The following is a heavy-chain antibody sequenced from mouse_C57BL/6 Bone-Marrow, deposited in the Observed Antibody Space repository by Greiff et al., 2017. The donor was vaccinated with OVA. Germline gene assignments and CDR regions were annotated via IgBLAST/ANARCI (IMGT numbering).Heavy chain of an antibody. V-gene: IGHV1-19*01. Sequence: VQLQQSGPVLVKPGASVKMSCKASGYTFTDYYMNWVKQSHGKSLEWIGVINPYNGGTSYNQKFKGKATLTVDKSSSTAYMELNSLTSEDSAVYYWARDGYPPFAYWGQGTLVTVSA. CDR2: INPYNGGT. J-gene: IGHJ3*01. CDR3: ARDGYPPFAY. D-gene: IGHD2-3*01. CDR1: GYTFTDYY.